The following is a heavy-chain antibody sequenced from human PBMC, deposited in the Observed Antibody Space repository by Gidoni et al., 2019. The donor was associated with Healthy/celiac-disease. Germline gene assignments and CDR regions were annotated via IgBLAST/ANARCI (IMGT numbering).Heavy chain of an antibody. V-gene: IGHV4-39*01. J-gene: IGHJ4*02. Sequence: QLQLQESGPGLVKPSETLSLTCTVSGGSISSSSYYWGWIRQPPGKGLEWIGSIYYSGSTYYNPSLKSRVTISVDTSKNQFSLKLSSVTAADTAVYYCARLQAVAGAEMDYWGQGTLVTVSS. CDR2: IYYSGST. CDR3: ARLQAVAGAEMDY. D-gene: IGHD6-19*01. CDR1: GGSISSSSYY.